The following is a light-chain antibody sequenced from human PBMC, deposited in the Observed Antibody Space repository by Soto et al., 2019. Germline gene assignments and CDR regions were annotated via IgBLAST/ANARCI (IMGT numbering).Light chain of an antibody. V-gene: IGKV3-20*01. CDR3: QQYGTSPRM. J-gene: IGKJ1*01. Sequence: EIVLTQSPGTLSLSPGERATLSCRASQSVTSNYLAWYQQKPGQAPRLLIYGASTRATGIPDRFSGSGPETDFTLTISRLEPEDFAVYYCQQYGTSPRMFGQGTKVEI. CDR2: GAS. CDR1: QSVTSNY.